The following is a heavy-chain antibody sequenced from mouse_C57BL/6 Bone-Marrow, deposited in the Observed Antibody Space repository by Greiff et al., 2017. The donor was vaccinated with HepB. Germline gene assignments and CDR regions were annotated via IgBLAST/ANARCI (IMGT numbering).Heavy chain of an antibody. CDR2: IYPGGGYT. D-gene: IGHD1-1*01. J-gene: IGHJ2*01. V-gene: IGHV1-63*01. Sequence: QVQLQQSGAELVRPGTSVKMSCKASGYTFTNYWIGWAKQRPGHGLEWIGDIYPGGGYTNSNEKFKGKATLTADKSSSTAYMQFSSLTSEDSAIYYWARLGTVASFDYWGKGTTLTVSS. CDR1: GYTFTNYW. CDR3: ARLGTVASFDY.